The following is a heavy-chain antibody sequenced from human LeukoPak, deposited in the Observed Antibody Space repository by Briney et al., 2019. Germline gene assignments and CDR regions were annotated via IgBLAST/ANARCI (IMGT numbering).Heavy chain of an antibody. J-gene: IGHJ4*02. CDR3: ARDVRGIVGMDYFDY. CDR1: GYIFISYG. Sequence: ASVKVSCKASGYIFISYGISWVRQAPGQGLEWMGWISAYNGNTKYAQKLQGRVTMTTDTSTSTAYMELRSLRSDDTAVYYCARDVRGIVGMDYFDYWGQGTLVTVSS. D-gene: IGHD3-22*01. CDR2: ISAYNGNT. V-gene: IGHV1-18*01.